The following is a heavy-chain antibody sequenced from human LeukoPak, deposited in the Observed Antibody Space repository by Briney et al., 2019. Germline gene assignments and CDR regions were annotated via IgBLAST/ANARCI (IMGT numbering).Heavy chain of an antibody. J-gene: IGHJ6*03. D-gene: IGHD3-16*02. V-gene: IGHV1-2*02. Sequence: ASVKVSCKASGYTFTGYYMHWVRQAPGQGLEWMGWINPNSGGTNYAQKFQGRVTMTRDTSISTAYMELSRLRSDDTAVYYCARGVPYDYVWGSYPYYYYYMDVWGKGTTVTVSS. CDR3: ARGVPYDYVWGSYPYYYYYMDV. CDR1: GYTFTGYY. CDR2: INPNSGGT.